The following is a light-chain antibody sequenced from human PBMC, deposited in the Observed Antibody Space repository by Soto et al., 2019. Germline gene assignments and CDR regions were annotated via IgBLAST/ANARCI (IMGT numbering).Light chain of an antibody. CDR1: QSVNNY. J-gene: IGKJ5*01. Sequence: VLTQSPSTLSLSPGERATLSCRASQSVNNYLAWYQQKPGQAPRLLIYDASNRATGIPARFSGSGSGTAFTLTISSLQPADFAVYYCQQRSNWPPLTFGQGTRLEIK. CDR2: DAS. V-gene: IGKV3-11*01. CDR3: QQRSNWPPLT.